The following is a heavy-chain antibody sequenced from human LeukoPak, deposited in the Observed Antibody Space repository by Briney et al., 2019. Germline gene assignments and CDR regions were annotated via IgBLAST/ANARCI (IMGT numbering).Heavy chain of an antibody. CDR3: AKSSSGDFDY. D-gene: IGHD1-26*01. V-gene: IGHV3-48*04. CDR1: GFTFSSYS. J-gene: IGHJ4*02. Sequence: GGSLRLSCAASGFTFSSYSMNWVRQAPGKGLQWVSYISSSGDTIYYADSVKGRFTISRDNAKNSLHLQMNSLRAEDTAVYYCAKSSSGDFDYWGQGTLVTVSS. CDR2: ISSSGDTI.